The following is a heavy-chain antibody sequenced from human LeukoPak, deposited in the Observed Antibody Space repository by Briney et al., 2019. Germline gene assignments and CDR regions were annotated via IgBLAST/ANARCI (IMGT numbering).Heavy chain of an antibody. J-gene: IGHJ6*02. CDR2: ITSSSSDT. CDR3: AKIAQYGMDV. V-gene: IGHV3-11*03. D-gene: IGHD2-21*01. Sequence: GGSLRLSCAASGFTFSDYYMSWIRQAPGKGLEWISYITSSSSDTNYADSVKGRFTISRDNAKKSLYLQMNSLRAEDTAVYYCAKIAQYGMDVWGQGTTVTVSS. CDR1: GFTFSDYY.